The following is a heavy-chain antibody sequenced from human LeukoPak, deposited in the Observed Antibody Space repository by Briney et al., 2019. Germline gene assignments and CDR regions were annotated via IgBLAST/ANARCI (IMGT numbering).Heavy chain of an antibody. CDR1: GYTFTGYY. V-gene: IGHV1-2*02. CDR3: ARLGQSRDYGYWQYYFDY. D-gene: IGHD4-17*01. Sequence: ASVKVSCKASGYTFTGYYIHWVRQAPGQGLEWMGWINPSSGGTNYAQNFQGRVTMTRDTSISTAYMELSRLRSDDTAVYYCARLGQSRDYGYWQYYFDYWGQGTLVTDSS. CDR2: INPSSGGT. J-gene: IGHJ4*02.